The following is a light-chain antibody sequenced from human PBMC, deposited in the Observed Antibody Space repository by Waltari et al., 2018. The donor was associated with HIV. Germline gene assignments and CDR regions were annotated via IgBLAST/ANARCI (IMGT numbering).Light chain of an antibody. J-gene: IGLJ2*01. Sequence: NFVLTQPHSVSESPGKTVTISCTGSRGSIASNYVPWYQQRPGSAPHIVSQDDNQRPSGVPDRFSASIDSSSNSASLTSSGLKTEDEADYYCQSYDSTNVIFGGGTRLTVL. CDR2: DDN. V-gene: IGLV6-57*02. CDR1: RGSIASNY. CDR3: QSYDSTNVI.